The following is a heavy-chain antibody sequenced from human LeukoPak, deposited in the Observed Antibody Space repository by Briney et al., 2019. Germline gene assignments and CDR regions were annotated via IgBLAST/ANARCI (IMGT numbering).Heavy chain of an antibody. V-gene: IGHV3-7*01. CDR3: AREGSGYDEGYYYYGMDV. J-gene: IGHJ6*02. CDR2: INRDGSKK. Sequence: GGSLRLSCAASGFTFSSYWMNWVRQAPGKGLEWVANINRDGSKKYYVDSVKGRFTISRDNAKNSLYLQMNSLKAEDTAVYYCAREGSGYDEGYYYYGMDVWGQGTTVTVSS. CDR1: GFTFSSYW. D-gene: IGHD5-12*01.